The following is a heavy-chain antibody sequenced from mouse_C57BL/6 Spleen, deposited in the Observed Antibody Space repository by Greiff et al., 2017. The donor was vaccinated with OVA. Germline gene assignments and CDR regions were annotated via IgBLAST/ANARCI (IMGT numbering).Heavy chain of an antibody. CDR3: ARGGYYVGFAY. Sequence: QVQLQQSGAELVRPGTSVKVSCKASGYAFTNYLIEWVKQRPGQGLEWIGVINPGRGGTNYNETIKGQATLTADKSSSTAYMQLSSLTSEDSAVYFCARGGYYVGFAYWGQGTLVTVSA. CDR2: INPGRGGT. D-gene: IGHD2-3*01. J-gene: IGHJ3*01. CDR1: GYAFTNYL. V-gene: IGHV1-54*01.